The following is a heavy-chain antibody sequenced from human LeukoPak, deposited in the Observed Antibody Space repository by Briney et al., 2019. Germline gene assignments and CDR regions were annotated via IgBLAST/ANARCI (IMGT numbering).Heavy chain of an antibody. CDR2: IIPIFGTA. Sequence: ASVKVSCKASGGTFSSYAISWVRQAPGQGLEWMGGIIPIFGTANYAQKFQGRVTITTDESTSTAYMELSSLRSEDTAVYYCARGGAYCSGGSCSSLDYWGQGTLVTVSS. D-gene: IGHD2-15*01. CDR1: GGTFSSYA. J-gene: IGHJ4*02. CDR3: ARGGAYCSGGSCSSLDY. V-gene: IGHV1-69*05.